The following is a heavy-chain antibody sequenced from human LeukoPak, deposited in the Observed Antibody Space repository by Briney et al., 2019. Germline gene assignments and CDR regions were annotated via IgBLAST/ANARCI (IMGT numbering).Heavy chain of an antibody. CDR1: GFTFSSYW. CDR2: INSDGSSA. V-gene: IGHV3-74*01. Sequence: GGSLRLSCAASGFTFSSYWMHWVRQAPGKGLVGVSRINSDGSSASYADSVKGRFTISRDNAKNTLYLQMNSLRAEDTALYYCARGVTTGVDAFDIWGQGTMVTVSS. J-gene: IGHJ3*02. CDR3: ARGVTTGVDAFDI. D-gene: IGHD4-17*01.